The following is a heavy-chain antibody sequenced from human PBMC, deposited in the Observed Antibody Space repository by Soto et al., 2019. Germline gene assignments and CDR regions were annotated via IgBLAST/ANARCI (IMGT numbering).Heavy chain of an antibody. Sequence: GGSLRLSCAASGLTFSSYAMNWVRQAPGKGLEWVSSVSGSGDNTYYADSVKGRFTISRDNSKNTLYLQMNSLRAEDTAVYYCAKDNYGDYLYYYYYYMDVWGKGTTVTVSS. CDR3: AKDNYGDYLYYYYYYMDV. D-gene: IGHD4-17*01. CDR1: GLTFSSYA. CDR2: VSGSGDNT. V-gene: IGHV3-23*01. J-gene: IGHJ6*03.